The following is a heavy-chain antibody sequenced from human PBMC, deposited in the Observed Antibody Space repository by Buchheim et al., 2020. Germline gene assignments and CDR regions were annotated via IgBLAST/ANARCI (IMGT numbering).Heavy chain of an antibody. CDR3: ARAEASGIAARHYYYYGMDV. CDR2: INPSGGST. D-gene: IGHD6-6*01. V-gene: IGHV1-46*01. J-gene: IGHJ6*02. CDR1: GYTFTSYY. Sequence: QVQLVQSGAEVKKPGASVKVSCKASGYTFTSYYMHWVRQAPGQGLEWMGIINPSGGSTSYAQKFQGRVTMTRDTSTSTVYMELSSLRSEDTAVYYCARAEASGIAARHYYYYGMDVWGQRTT.